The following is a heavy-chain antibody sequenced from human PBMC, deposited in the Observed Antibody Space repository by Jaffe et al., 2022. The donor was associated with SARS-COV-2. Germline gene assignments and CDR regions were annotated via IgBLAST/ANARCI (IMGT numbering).Heavy chain of an antibody. Sequence: QVQLQESGPGLVKPSQTLSLTCTVSGGSISSGGYYWSWIRQHPGKGLEWIGYIYYSGSTYYNPSLKSRVTISVDTSKNQFSLKLSSVTAADTAVYYCARAGWGGYSSSWYFLDYWGQGTLVTVSS. CDR2: IYYSGST. CDR3: ARAGWGGYSSSWYFLDY. V-gene: IGHV4-31*03. CDR1: GGSISSGGYY. D-gene: IGHD6-13*01. J-gene: IGHJ4*02.